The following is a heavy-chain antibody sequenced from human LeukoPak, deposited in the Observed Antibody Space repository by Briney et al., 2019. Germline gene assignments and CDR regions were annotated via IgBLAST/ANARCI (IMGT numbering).Heavy chain of an antibody. J-gene: IGHJ6*03. V-gene: IGHV3-21*01. CDR2: ISSSSSYI. Sequence: PGGSLRLSCAASGFTFSSYSMNWVRQAPGKGLEWVSSISSSSSYIYYADSVKGRFTISRDNAKNSLYLQMNSLRAEDTAVYYCARVYYGSGSYYSPYYYYYMDVWGKGTTVTVSS. CDR1: GFTFSSYS. D-gene: IGHD3-10*01. CDR3: ARVYYGSGSYYSPYYYYYMDV.